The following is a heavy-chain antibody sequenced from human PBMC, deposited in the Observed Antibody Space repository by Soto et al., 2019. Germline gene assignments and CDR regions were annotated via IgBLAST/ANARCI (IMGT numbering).Heavy chain of an antibody. V-gene: IGHV3-30*18. D-gene: IGHD5-18*01. Sequence: QVQLVESGGGVVQPGRSLRLSCAASGFTFSSYGMHWVRQAPGKGLEWVAVISYDGSNKYYADSVKGQFTISRDNSKNTLYLQMNSLRAEDTAVYYCAKAFSDTADYWGQGTLVTVSS. CDR1: GFTFSSYG. CDR2: ISYDGSNK. CDR3: AKAFSDTADY. J-gene: IGHJ4*02.